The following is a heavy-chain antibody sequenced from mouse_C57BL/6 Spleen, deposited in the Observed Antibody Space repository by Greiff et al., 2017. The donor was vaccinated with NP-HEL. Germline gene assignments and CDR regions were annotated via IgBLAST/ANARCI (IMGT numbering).Heavy chain of an antibody. Sequence: VQLQESGAELVRPGTSVKVSCKASGYAFTNYLIEWVKQRPGQGLEWIGVINPGSGGTNYNEKFKGKATLTADKSSSTAYMQLSSLTSEDSAVYFCARSSDGYYSPYAMDYWGQGTSVTVSS. J-gene: IGHJ4*01. D-gene: IGHD2-3*01. V-gene: IGHV1-54*01. CDR2: INPGSGGT. CDR3: ARSSDGYYSPYAMDY. CDR1: GYAFTNYL.